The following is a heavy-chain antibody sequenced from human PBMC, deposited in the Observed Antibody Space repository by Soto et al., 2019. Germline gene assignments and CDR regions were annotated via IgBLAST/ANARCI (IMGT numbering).Heavy chain of an antibody. CDR1: GFTFSSYG. CDR3: AKEGVRGVITYYFDY. D-gene: IGHD3-10*01. V-gene: IGHV3-30*18. J-gene: IGHJ4*02. CDR2: ISYDGSNK. Sequence: GGSLRLSCEASGFTFSSYGMHWVRQAPGKGLGWVAVISYDGSNKYYADSVKGRFTISRDNSKNTLYLQMNSLRAEDTAVYYCAKEGVRGVITYYFDYWGQGTLVTVSS.